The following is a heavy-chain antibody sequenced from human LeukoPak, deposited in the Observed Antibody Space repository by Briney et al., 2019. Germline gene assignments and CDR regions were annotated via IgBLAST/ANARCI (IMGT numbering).Heavy chain of an antibody. J-gene: IGHJ3*02. D-gene: IGHD6-13*01. Sequence: SVKVSCKASGGTFSSYAISWVRQAPGQGLEWMGRIIPILGIANYAQKFQGSVTITADNSTSTAYMELSSLRSEDTAVYYCAREGFESSSWYFQHPQGISGAFDIWGQGTMVTVAS. CDR1: GGTFSSYA. CDR2: IIPILGIA. V-gene: IGHV1-69*04. CDR3: AREGFESSSWYFQHPQGISGAFDI.